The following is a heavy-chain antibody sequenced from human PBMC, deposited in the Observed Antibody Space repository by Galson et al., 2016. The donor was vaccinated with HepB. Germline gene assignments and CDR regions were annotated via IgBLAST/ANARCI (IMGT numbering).Heavy chain of an antibody. V-gene: IGHV4-39*07. J-gene: IGHJ6*02. Sequence: ETLSLTCTVSGGSISSSSYHWGWIRQPPGKGLEWIGSTYHSGSTYHNPSLKSRVNISVDTSKNQFSLKLSSVTAADTAVYYCARGDGSGFYYYGMDVWGQGTTVTVSS. D-gene: IGHD3-22*01. CDR1: GGSISSSSYH. CDR2: TYHSGST. CDR3: ARGDGSGFYYYGMDV.